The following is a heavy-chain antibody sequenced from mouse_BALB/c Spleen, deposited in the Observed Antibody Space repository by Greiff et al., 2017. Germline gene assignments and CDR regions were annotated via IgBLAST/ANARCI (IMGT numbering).Heavy chain of an antibody. V-gene: IGHV5-6*01. Sequence: EVKVVESGGDLVKPGGSLKLSCAASGFTFSSYGMSWVRQTPDKRLEWVATISSGGSYTYYPDSVKGRFTISRDNAKNTLYLQMSSLKSEDTAMYYCARQHTTATGAYWGQGTLVTVSA. D-gene: IGHD1-2*01. CDR1: GFTFSSYG. CDR3: ARQHTTATGAY. J-gene: IGHJ3*01. CDR2: ISSGGSYT.